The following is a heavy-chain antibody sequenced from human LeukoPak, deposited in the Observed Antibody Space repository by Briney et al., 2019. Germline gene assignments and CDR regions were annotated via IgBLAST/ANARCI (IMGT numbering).Heavy chain of an antibody. V-gene: IGHV4-30-2*01. CDR2: IYHSGST. CDR3: ASRSGYVYAEYFQH. CDR1: GGSISSGGYS. J-gene: IGHJ1*01. D-gene: IGHD5-12*01. Sequence: SETLSLTCAVSGGSISSGGYSWGWIRQPPGKGLEWIGYIYHSGSTYYNPSLKSRVTISVDRSKNQFSLKLSSVTAADTAVYYCASRSGYVYAEYFQHWGQGTLVTVSS.